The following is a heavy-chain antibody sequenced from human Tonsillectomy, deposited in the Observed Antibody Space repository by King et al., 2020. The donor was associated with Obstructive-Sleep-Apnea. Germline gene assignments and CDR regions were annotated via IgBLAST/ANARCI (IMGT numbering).Heavy chain of an antibody. CDR2: FYYSGST. V-gene: IGHV4-39*07. CDR1: GGSISSSAYY. Sequence: QLQESGPGLVRPSETLSLTCTVSGGSISSSAYYWGWIRQPPGKGLEWIGSFYYSGSTYYNPSLKSRVTISEDTSKNQFSLKLSSVTAADTAVYYCARATLVADFDYWGQGTLVTVSS. CDR3: ARATLVADFDY. J-gene: IGHJ4*02. D-gene: IGHD2-8*02.